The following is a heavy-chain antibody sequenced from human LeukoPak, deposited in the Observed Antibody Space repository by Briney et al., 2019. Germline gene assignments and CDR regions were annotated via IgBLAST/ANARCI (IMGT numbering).Heavy chain of an antibody. V-gene: IGHV3-23*01. CDR3: AKGGGSYFFDY. CDR2: ISISVGST. CDR1: GFTFSDYA. Sequence: GGSLRLSCAASGFTFSDYAMSWVRQAPGKGLEWVSAISISVGSTYYADSVKGRLTISRDNSKNTLYVQMNSLRAEDTAVYYCAKGGGSYFFDYRGQGTLVTVAS. J-gene: IGHJ4*02. D-gene: IGHD2-15*01.